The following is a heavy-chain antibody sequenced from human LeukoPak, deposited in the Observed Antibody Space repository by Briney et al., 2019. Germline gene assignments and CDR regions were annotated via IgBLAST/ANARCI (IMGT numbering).Heavy chain of an antibody. J-gene: IGHJ4*02. CDR1: GYTFTGYY. CDR3: ARVPKRYCSGGSCYSFFDY. CDR2: INPNSGGT. Sequence: GASVKVSCKASGYTFTGYYMHWVRQAPGQGLEWMGWINPNSGGTNYAQKFQGRVTMTRDTSISTAYMELSRLRSDDTAVYYCARVPKRYCSGGSCYSFFDYWGQGTLVTVSS. D-gene: IGHD2-15*01. V-gene: IGHV1-2*02.